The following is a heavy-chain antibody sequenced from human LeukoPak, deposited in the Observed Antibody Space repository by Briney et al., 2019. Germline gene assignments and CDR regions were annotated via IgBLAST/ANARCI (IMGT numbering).Heavy chain of an antibody. CDR2: ISPSGGST. CDR1: GYTFTSNY. CDR3: ARYNGYCSSTSCYRRFDY. D-gene: IGHD2-2*01. Sequence: ASVKVSCKAFGYTFTSNYMHWVRQAPGQGPEWMGVISPSGGSTTYAQKFQGRVTLTRDMSTSTDYLELSSLRSEDTAVYYCARYNGYCSSTSCYRRFDYWGQGTLVTVSS. V-gene: IGHV1-46*01. J-gene: IGHJ4*02.